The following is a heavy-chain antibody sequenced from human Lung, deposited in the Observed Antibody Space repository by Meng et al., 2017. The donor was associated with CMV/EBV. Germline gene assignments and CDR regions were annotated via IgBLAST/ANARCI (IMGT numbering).Heavy chain of an antibody. CDR3: ARDQLLLGGFYYNGMDV. D-gene: IGHD3/OR15-3a*01. CDR1: GGTFSSYS. J-gene: IGHJ6*02. V-gene: IGHV1-69*04. CDR2: IIPIFGLA. Sequence: SXXVSXKASGGTFSSYSFSWVRQAPGQGLEWMGRIIPIFGLANYTQKFQGRVTISADKSTSIVSMELSSLRSEDTAVYYCARDQLLLGGFYYNGMDVWGQGTXVTVSS.